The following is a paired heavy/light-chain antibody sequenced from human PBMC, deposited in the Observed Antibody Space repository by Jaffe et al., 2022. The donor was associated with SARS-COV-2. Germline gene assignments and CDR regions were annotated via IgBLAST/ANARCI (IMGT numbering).Heavy chain of an antibody. D-gene: IGHD3-22*01. CDR1: GYPFTNFD. CDR3: ARGRSVVGAFDSTGYSDH. V-gene: IGHV1-8*02. J-gene: IGHJ4*02. CDR2: MSPRSGNS. Sequence: QVQLVQSGAEVRKPGASVKVSCRASGYPFTNFDVNWLRQVPGQGPEWMGWMSPRSGNSGYEEKFQGRVAMTRSISTSTAYLEMTNLRVEDTAVYYCARGRSVVGAFDSTGYSDHWGQGTLVTVSS.
Light chain of an antibody. Sequence: DIQMTQSPSSVPASVGDRVTISCRASQNIRSWLAWYQQKPGRAPKLLIFAVSTLETGVPSRFSGSGSGTEFTLTISSLQPEDFATYFCQQTSTFPYSFGQGTRLEIK. CDR3: QQTSTFPYS. CDR1: QNIRSW. CDR2: AVS. V-gene: IGKV1-12*01. J-gene: IGKJ2*03.